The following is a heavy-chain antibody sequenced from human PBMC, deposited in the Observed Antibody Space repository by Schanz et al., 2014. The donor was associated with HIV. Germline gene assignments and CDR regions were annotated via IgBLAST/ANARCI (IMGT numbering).Heavy chain of an antibody. CDR3: AKGLQKFDWRSPFDY. CDR2: INTRTGDT. J-gene: IGHJ4*02. CDR1: GYTFSDYY. D-gene: IGHD3-9*01. Sequence: QVQLVQSGAEVKMPGASVKVSCKSSGYTFSDYYMHWLRQAPGQGLEWMGWINTRTGDTIYAERLQGRVTLTRDTSITTAYMTLSRLGSDDTAVYFCAKGLQKFDWRSPFDYWGQGTLLTVSS. V-gene: IGHV1-2*02.